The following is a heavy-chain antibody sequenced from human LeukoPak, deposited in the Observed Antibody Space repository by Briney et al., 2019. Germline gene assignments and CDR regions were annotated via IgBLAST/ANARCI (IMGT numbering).Heavy chain of an antibody. CDR2: IYYSGST. CDR1: GGSISSSSYY. Sequence: SETLSLTCTVSGGSISSSSYYWGWIRQPPGKGLEWIGSIYYSGSTYYNPTLKIRVTISVDTSKSQFSLKLSSVTAADTAMYYCASLPRYCSGGTCRDTFDIWGQGTMVTVSS. D-gene: IGHD2-15*01. J-gene: IGHJ3*02. V-gene: IGHV4-39*01. CDR3: ASLPRYCSGGTCRDTFDI.